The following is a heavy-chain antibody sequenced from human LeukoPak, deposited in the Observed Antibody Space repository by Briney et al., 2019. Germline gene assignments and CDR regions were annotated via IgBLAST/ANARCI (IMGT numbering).Heavy chain of an antibody. V-gene: IGHV3-53*01. D-gene: IGHD6-19*01. Sequence: PGGSLRLSCAASGFTVSSNYMSWVRQAPGKGLEWVSVIYSGGSTYYADSVKGRFTISRDNSKNTLYLQMNSLRAEDTAVYYCARDSSSGWFSYGMDVWGQGTTVTVSS. J-gene: IGHJ6*02. CDR1: GFTVSSNY. CDR3: ARDSSSGWFSYGMDV. CDR2: IYSGGST.